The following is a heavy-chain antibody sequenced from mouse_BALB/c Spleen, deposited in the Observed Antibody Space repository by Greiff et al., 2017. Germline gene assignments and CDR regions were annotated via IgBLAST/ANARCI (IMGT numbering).Heavy chain of an antibody. D-gene: IGHD1-1*01. Sequence: EVQRVESGGDLVKPGGSLKLSCAASGFTFSSYGMSWVRQTPDKRLEWVATISSGGSYTYYPDSVKGRFTISRDNAKNTLYLEMSSLRSEDTAMYYCARPYYGSSSFAYWGQGTLVTVSA. CDR3: ARPYYGSSSFAY. J-gene: IGHJ3*01. V-gene: IGHV5-6*01. CDR2: ISSGGSYT. CDR1: GFTFSSYG.